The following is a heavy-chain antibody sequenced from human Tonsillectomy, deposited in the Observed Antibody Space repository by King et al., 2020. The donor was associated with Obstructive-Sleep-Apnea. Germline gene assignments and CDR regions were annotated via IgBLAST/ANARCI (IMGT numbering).Heavy chain of an antibody. D-gene: IGHD1-26*01. Sequence: VQLVESGGGLVQPGGSLRLSCAASGFTFRTSWMHWVRQAPGKGLVWVSRINSDGSSTIYADFVKGRFTISRDNAKNTLYLHINSLRAEDTAVYYCARDRGGAGPTTTDYWGQGTLGTVSS. CDR1: GFTFRTSW. J-gene: IGHJ4*02. V-gene: IGHV3-74*01. CDR3: ARDRGGAGPTTTDY. CDR2: INSDGSST.